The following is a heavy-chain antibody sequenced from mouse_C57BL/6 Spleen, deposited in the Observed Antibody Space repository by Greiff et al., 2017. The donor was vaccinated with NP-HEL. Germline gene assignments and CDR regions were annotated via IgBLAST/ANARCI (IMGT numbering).Heavy chain of an antibody. D-gene: IGHD6-1*01. CDR3: ARSLYAMDY. CDR1: GYTFTDYY. J-gene: IGHJ4*01. Sequence: VQLKQSGPELVKPGASVKISCKASGYTFTDYYMNWVKPSHGKSLEWIGDINPNHGGPSYNQKFKGKATLTVDKSSSTAYMELRSLTSEDSAVYYCARSLYAMDYWGQGTSGTVSS. V-gene: IGHV1-26*01. CDR2: INPNHGGP.